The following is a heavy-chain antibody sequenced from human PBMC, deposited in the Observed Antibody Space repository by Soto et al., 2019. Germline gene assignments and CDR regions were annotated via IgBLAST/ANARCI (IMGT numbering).Heavy chain of an antibody. CDR1: GFTFSSYW. CDR2: IKQDGSEI. V-gene: IGHV3-7*04. J-gene: IGHJ4*02. CDR3: ARDLASTTIPNY. D-gene: IGHD4-17*01. Sequence: GGSLKLSCAASGFTFSSYWMSWVRQAPGKGLEWVANIKQDGSEIHYVDSVKGRFTISRDNAKNSLYLQMNSLRAEDTAVYYCARDLASTTIPNYWGQGTLVTVSS.